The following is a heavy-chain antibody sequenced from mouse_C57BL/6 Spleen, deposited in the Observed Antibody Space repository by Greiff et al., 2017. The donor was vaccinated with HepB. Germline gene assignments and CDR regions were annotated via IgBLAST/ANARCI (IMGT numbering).Heavy chain of an antibody. CDR3: ARQGLKEAWFAY. CDR2: ISGGGGNT. D-gene: IGHD2-4*01. CDR1: GFTFSSYT. Sequence: EVKLVESGGGLVKPGGSLKLSCAASGFTFSSYTMSWVRQTPEKRLEWVATISGGGGNTYYPDSVKGRCTISRDNAKNTLYLQMSSLRSEDTALYYCARQGLKEAWFAYWGQGTLVTVSA. V-gene: IGHV5-9*01. J-gene: IGHJ3*01.